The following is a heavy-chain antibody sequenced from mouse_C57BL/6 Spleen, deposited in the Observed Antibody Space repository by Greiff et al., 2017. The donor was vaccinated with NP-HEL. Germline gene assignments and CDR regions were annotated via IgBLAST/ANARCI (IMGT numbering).Heavy chain of an antibody. D-gene: IGHD3-2*02. V-gene: IGHV1-59*01. Sequence: QVQLKQPGAELVRPGTSVKLSCKASGYTFTSYWMHWVKQRPGQGLEWIGVIDPSDSYTNYNQKFKGKATLTVDTSSSTAYMQLSSLTSEDSAVYYCVHSSGYAMDYWGQGTSVTVSS. CDR1: GYTFTSYW. CDR2: IDPSDSYT. J-gene: IGHJ4*01. CDR3: VHSSGYAMDY.